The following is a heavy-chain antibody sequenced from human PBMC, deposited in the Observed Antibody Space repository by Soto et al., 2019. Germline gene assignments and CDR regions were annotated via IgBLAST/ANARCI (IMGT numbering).Heavy chain of an antibody. D-gene: IGHD4-17*01. CDR3: ARGQGMTTVDNDAFDI. CDR2: IYYSGST. J-gene: IGHJ3*02. CDR1: GGSISSGDYY. Sequence: SETLSLTCTVSGGSISSGDYYWSWIRQPPGKGLEWIGYIYYSGSTYYNPSLKSRVTISVDTSKNQFSLKLSSVTAADTAVYYCARGQGMTTVDNDAFDIWGQGTMVTVSS. V-gene: IGHV4-30-4*01.